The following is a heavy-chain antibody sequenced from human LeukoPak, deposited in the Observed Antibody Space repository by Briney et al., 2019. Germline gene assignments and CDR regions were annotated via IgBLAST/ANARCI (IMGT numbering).Heavy chain of an antibody. CDR3: ARDSMDWFDP. CDR2: IYYSGST. D-gene: IGHD2-2*01. CDR1: GGSISSSSYY. Sequence: SETLSLTCTVSGGSISSSSYYWGWIRQPPGKGLEWIGSIYYSGSTYYNPSLKSRVTIPVDTSKNQFSLKLSSVTAADTAVYYCARDSMDWFDPWGLGTLVTVSS. V-gene: IGHV4-39*07. J-gene: IGHJ5*02.